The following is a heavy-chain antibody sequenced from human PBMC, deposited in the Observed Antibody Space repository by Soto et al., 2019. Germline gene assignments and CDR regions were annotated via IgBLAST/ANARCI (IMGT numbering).Heavy chain of an antibody. Sequence: QVQLVQSGADVKEPGASVNVSCKASGYTFTSYFIHWVRQAPGQGPEWMGRINPSGGSASYPQKFQGRVTMTRDTSTSTLYMELSSLRSEDTAVYYCARSASQPARQSGFDSWGQGTLVTVSS. D-gene: IGHD1-26*01. CDR3: ARSASQPARQSGFDS. V-gene: IGHV1-46*01. J-gene: IGHJ4*02. CDR1: GYTFTSYF. CDR2: INPSGGSA.